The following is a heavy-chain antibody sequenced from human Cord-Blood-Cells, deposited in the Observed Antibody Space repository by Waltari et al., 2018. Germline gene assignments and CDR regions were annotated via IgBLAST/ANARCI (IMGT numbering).Heavy chain of an antibody. Sequence: EVQLVESGGGLVQPGGSLRLSCAASGFTFSSYWMSWVRQAPGKGLEWVANIKQDGSEKYYVDSVKGRFTISRDNAENSLYLQMNSLRAEDTAVYYCARVRWYSGSYEYFQHWGQGTLVTVSS. CDR2: IKQDGSEK. D-gene: IGHD1-26*01. V-gene: IGHV3-7*01. J-gene: IGHJ1*01. CDR1: GFTFSSYW. CDR3: ARVRWYSGSYEYFQH.